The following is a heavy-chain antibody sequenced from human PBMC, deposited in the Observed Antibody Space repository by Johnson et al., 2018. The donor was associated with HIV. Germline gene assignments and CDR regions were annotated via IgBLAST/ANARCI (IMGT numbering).Heavy chain of an antibody. D-gene: IGHD3-22*01. J-gene: IGHJ3*02. CDR2: ISYDGSNK. Sequence: QMQLVESGGGLVQPGGSLRLSCAASGFTFRDFAMSWVRQAPGKGLEWVAVISYDGSNKYYADSVKGRFTISRDDSKNTLYLQMNSLTAEDTAVYYFAKDFYHYDSSGYSAFDMWGQGTIVTVSS. CDR1: GFTFRDFA. V-gene: IGHV3-30*18. CDR3: AKDFYHYDSSGYSAFDM.